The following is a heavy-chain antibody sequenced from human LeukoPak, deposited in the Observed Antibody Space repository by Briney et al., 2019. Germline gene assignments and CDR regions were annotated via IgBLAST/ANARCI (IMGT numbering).Heavy chain of an antibody. CDR3: ARHCSGGSCYSGEYYMDV. D-gene: IGHD2-15*01. V-gene: IGHV1-69*13. Sequence: SVKVSCKASGGTFSSYAISWVRQAPGQGLEWMGGIIPIFGSANYAQKFQGRVTITADESSSTAYMELSSLRSEDTAVYYCARHCSGGSCYSGEYYMDVWGKGTTVTVSS. J-gene: IGHJ6*03. CDR1: GGTFSSYA. CDR2: IIPIFGSA.